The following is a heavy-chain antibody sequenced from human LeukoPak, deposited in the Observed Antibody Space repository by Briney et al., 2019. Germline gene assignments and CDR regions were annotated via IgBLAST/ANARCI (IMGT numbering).Heavy chain of an antibody. CDR1: GGSISSYY. D-gene: IGHD3-22*01. J-gene: IGHJ4*02. V-gene: IGHV4-59*01. CDR3: ARVYDSSGYIYFDY. Sequence: SETLPLTCTVSGGSISSYYWSWIRQPPGKGLEWIGYIYYSGSTNYNPSLKSRVTISVDTSKNQFSLKLSSVTAADTAVYYCARVYDSSGYIYFDYWGQGTLVTVSS. CDR2: IYYSGST.